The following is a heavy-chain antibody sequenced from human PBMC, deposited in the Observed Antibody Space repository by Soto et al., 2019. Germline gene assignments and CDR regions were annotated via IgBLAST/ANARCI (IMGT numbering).Heavy chain of an antibody. CDR3: ASDHLRYYYDSSGIAHN. CDR2: ISYDGSNK. J-gene: IGHJ3*02. CDR1: GFTFSSYA. V-gene: IGHV3-30-3*01. D-gene: IGHD3-22*01. Sequence: GGSLRLSCAASGFTFSSYAMHWVRQAPGKGLEWVAVISYDGSNKYYADSVKGRFTISRDNSKNTLYLQMNSLRAEDTAVYYCASDHLRYYYDSSGIAHNWGQGTMVTVSS.